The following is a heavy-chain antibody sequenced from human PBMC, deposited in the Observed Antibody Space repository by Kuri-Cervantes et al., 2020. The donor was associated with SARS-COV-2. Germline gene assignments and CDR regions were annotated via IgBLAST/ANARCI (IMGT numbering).Heavy chain of an antibody. CDR2: IYYSGST. V-gene: IGHV4-39*01. CDR1: SYY. Sequence: SYYWGWIRQPPGKGLEWIGSIYYSGSTYYNPSLKSRVTISVDTSKNQFSLKLSSVTAADTAVYYCARQMMSSITIFGVVITRNWFDPWGQGTLVTVSS. J-gene: IGHJ5*02. CDR3: ARQMMSSITIFGVVITRNWFDP. D-gene: IGHD3-3*01.